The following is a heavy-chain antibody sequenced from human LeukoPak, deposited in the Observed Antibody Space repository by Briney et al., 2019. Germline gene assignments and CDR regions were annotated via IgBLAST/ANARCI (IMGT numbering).Heavy chain of an antibody. CDR2: ISYDKSHR. CDR1: GFTFSRYG. V-gene: IGHV3-30*03. J-gene: IGHJ4*02. CDR3: AREGFGDGDY. D-gene: IGHD3-10*01. Sequence: GRSLRLSCAASGFTFSRYGMYWVRQAPGKGLEWVALISYDKSHRYYADSVKGRFTISRDNAKNSLYLQMNSLRAEDTALYYCAREGFGDGDYWGQGTLVTVSS.